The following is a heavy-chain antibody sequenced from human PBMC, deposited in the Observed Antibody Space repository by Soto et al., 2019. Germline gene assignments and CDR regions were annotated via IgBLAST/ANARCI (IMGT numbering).Heavy chain of an antibody. V-gene: IGHV4-34*01. D-gene: IGHD1-26*01. CDR1: GGSFSGYY. Sequence: SETLSLTCAVYGGSFSGYYWSWIRQPPGKGLEWIGEINHSGSTNYNPSLKSRVTISVDKSKNQFSLKLSSVTAADTAVYYCARDSTRSRPSIWGQGTLVTVSS. CDR3: ARDSTRSRPSI. J-gene: IGHJ4*02. CDR2: INHSGST.